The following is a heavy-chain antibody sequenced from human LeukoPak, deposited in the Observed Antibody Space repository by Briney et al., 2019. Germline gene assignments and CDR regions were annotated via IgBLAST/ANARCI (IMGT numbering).Heavy chain of an antibody. V-gene: IGHV3-20*04. J-gene: IGHJ4*02. CDR1: GFTFNDYG. D-gene: IGHD3-22*01. CDR3: ARDKHYYDSSNYV. Sequence: GGSLRLSCAASGFTFNDYGMSWVRQGPGKGLEWVSGINWNGGTTGYADSVKGRFTISRDNAKNSLYLQMNSLRAEDTALYYCARDKHYYDSSNYVWGQGTLVTVSS. CDR2: INWNGGTT.